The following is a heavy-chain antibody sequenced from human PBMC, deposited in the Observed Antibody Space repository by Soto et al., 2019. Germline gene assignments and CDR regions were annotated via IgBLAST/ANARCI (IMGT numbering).Heavy chain of an antibody. V-gene: IGHV4-59*01. CDR2: IYYSGST. J-gene: IGHJ3*02. Sequence: PSETLSLTCTVSGGSISSYYWSWIRQPPGKGLEWIGYIYYSGSTNYNPSLKSRVTISVDTSKNQFSLKLSSVTAADTAVYYCARDRGYYYDSSGYFRGDAFDIWGQGTMVTVSS. CDR1: GGSISSYY. CDR3: ARDRGYYYDSSGYFRGDAFDI. D-gene: IGHD3-22*01.